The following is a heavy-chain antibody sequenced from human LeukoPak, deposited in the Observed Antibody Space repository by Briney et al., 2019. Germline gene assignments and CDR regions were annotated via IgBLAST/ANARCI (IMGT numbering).Heavy chain of an antibody. CDR2: INSDGSTT. D-gene: IGHD3-16*01. J-gene: IGHJ4*02. Sequence: GGSLRLSCAASGYTFSTYWMHWVRQAPGKGLVWVSRINSDGSTTSYADSVKGRFTISRDNAKNTLHLHMNSLRAEDTAVYYCARDLRGIGDETAYWGQGTLVTVSS. CDR3: ARDLRGIGDETAY. V-gene: IGHV3-74*01. CDR1: GYTFSTYW.